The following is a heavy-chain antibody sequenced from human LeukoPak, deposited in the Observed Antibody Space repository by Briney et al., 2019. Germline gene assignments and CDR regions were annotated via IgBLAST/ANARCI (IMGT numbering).Heavy chain of an antibody. Sequence: GGSLRLSCAASGFTFSTYAMSWVRQVPGKGLECVSGLSGSGDTTYHADSVKGRFTISRDNSKNTLYLQMNSLRAEDTAVYYCSRDRSDNTTWYVGSHWGQGILVTVSS. CDR2: LSGSGDTT. D-gene: IGHD6-13*01. CDR1: GFTFSTYA. CDR3: SRDRSDNTTWYVGSH. J-gene: IGHJ4*02. V-gene: IGHV3-23*01.